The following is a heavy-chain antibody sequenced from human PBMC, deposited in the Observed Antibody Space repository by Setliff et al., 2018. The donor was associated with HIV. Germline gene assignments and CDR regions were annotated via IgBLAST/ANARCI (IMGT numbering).Heavy chain of an antibody. CDR1: GFSVSNNY. J-gene: IGHJ6*03. CDR3: ARGRYDYVWGSHREYYYYYIDV. D-gene: IGHD3-16*02. CDR2: IYSGGGT. Sequence: GSLRLSCAASGFSVSNNYMTWVRQAPGKGLEWVSVIYSGGGTDYADFVKGRFIISRDNSKNMLYLQMNGLRAEDTAVYYCARGRYDYVWGSHREYYYYYIDVWGKGTTVTVSS. V-gene: IGHV3-53*01.